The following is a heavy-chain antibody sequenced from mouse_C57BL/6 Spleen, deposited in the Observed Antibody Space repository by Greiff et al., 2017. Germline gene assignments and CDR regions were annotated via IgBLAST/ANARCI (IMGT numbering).Heavy chain of an antibody. Sequence: EVKVVESGGGLVKPGGSLKLSCAASGFTFSSYAMSWVRQTPEKRLEWVATISDGGSYTYYPDNVKGRFTISRDNAKNNLYLQMSHLKSEDTAMYYCARLDEWGQGTSVTVSS. J-gene: IGHJ4*01. V-gene: IGHV5-4*03. CDR1: GFTFSSYA. CDR3: ARLDE. CDR2: ISDGGSYT.